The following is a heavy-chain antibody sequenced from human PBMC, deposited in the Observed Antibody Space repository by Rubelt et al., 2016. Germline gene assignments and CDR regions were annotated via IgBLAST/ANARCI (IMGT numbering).Heavy chain of an antibody. J-gene: IGHJ6*02. CDR2: IIPILGIA. D-gene: IGHD5-24*01. CDR3: ARNYHSTGPEPLPEIEMATIFNGGYYYYGMDV. CDR1: GYTFTSYA. Sequence: QVQLVQSGAEVKKPGASVKVSCKASGYTFTSYAISWVRQAPGQGLEWMGGIIPILGIANYAQKFQGRVTITADKSTSTAYMELRRLGSEDTAVYYCARNYHSTGPEPLPEIEMATIFNGGYYYYGMDVWGQGTTVTVSS. V-gene: IGHV1-69*10.